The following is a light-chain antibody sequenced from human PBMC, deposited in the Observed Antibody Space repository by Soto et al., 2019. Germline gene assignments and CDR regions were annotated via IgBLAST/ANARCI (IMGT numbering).Light chain of an antibody. CDR2: EVT. CDR1: SSDVGAYNY. V-gene: IGLV2-8*01. CDR3: TSYVGNDIWV. J-gene: IGLJ3*02. Sequence: QSALTQPPSASGSPGQSVTISCTGTSSDVGAYNYVSWYQQYPGKAPKLMIYEVTKRPSRVPDRLSGSKSGNTASLTVSGLQAEDEADYYCTSYVGNDIWVFGGGTKVTVL.